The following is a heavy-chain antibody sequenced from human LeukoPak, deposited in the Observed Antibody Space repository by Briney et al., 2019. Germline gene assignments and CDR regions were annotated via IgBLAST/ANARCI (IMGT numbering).Heavy chain of an antibody. CDR2: IIPIFGTA. CDR1: GGTFSSYA. V-gene: IGHV1-69*06. J-gene: IGHJ5*02. CDR3: ARGGLLWFGELPRWFDP. Sequence: SVKVSCKASGGTFSSYAISWVRQAPGQGLEWMGGIIPIFGTANYAQKFQGRVAITADKSTSTAYMELSSLRSEDTAVYYCARGGLLWFGELPRWFDPWGQGTLVTVSS. D-gene: IGHD3-10*01.